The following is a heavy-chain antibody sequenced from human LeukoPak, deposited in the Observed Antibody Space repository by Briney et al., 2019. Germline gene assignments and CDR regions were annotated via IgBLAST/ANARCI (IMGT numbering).Heavy chain of an antibody. V-gene: IGHV1-69*05. J-gene: IGHJ4*02. Sequence: ASVKVSYKASGGTFSGYAISWVRQAPGQGLEWMGGIIPIFGTANYAQKFQGRVTITTDESTSTAYMELSSLRSEDTAVYYCAREGDLPTAAAGTFDYWGQGTLVTVSS. CDR1: GGTFSGYA. CDR2: IIPIFGTA. CDR3: AREGDLPTAAAGTFDY. D-gene: IGHD6-13*01.